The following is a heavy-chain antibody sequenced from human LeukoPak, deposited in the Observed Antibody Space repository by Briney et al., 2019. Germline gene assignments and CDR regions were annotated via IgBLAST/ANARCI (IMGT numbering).Heavy chain of an antibody. J-gene: IGHJ4*02. CDR1: GGSISSGGYY. CDR2: IYHSGST. CDR3: ASRIPWGGLQSKGDY. D-gene: IGHD3-16*01. Sequence: PSETLSLTCTVSGGSISSGGYYWSWIRQPPGKGLEWIGYIYHSGSTYYNPSLKSRVTISVDRSKNQFSLKLSSVTAADTAVYYCASRIPWGGLQSKGDYWGQGTLVTVSS. V-gene: IGHV4-30-2*01.